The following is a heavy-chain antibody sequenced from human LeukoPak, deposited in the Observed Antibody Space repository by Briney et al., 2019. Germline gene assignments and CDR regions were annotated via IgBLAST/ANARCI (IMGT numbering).Heavy chain of an antibody. CDR1: GGTFSSYA. V-gene: IGHV1-69*04. Sequence: ASVKVSCKASGGTFSSYAISWVRQAPGQGLEWMGRIIPIFGIANYAQKFQGRVTITADKSTSTAYMELSSLRSEDTAVYYCARVQPHIVVVPAANWFDPWGQGTLVTVSS. J-gene: IGHJ5*02. CDR3: ARVQPHIVVVPAANWFDP. D-gene: IGHD2-2*01. CDR2: IIPIFGIA.